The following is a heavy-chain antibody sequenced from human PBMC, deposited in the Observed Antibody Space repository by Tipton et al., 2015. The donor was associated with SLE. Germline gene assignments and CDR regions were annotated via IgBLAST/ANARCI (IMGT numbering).Heavy chain of an antibody. CDR2: INSKGDST. CDR1: GFSFSAYA. D-gene: IGHD1-26*01. CDR3: ARDNVKLGAIRGGACDI. Sequence: GSLRLSCAASGFSFSAYAMHWVRQAPGKGLEYVSGINSKGDSTFYAESVKGRFTISRDNTKNSLYLQMNSLRAEDTALYYCARDNVKLGAIRGGACDIWGQGTMATVSS. V-gene: IGHV3-64*02. J-gene: IGHJ3*02.